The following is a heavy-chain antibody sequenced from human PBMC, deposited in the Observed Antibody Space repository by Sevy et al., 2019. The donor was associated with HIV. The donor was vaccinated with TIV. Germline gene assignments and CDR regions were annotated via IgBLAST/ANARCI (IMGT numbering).Heavy chain of an antibody. D-gene: IGHD3-22*01. CDR1: GFTFSAYA. V-gene: IGHV3-33*01. CDR3: ARGEYYYDNAAYYAFDS. J-gene: IGHJ4*02. CDR2: IWSDGAYQ. Sequence: GGSLRLSCTTSGFTFSAYAMHWVRQAPGKGLEWVAIIWSDGAYQYHGDSVKGRFTISRDNSKNTLYLQMNSLRVEDTAVYYCARGEYYYDNAAYYAFDSWGQGTLVTVSS.